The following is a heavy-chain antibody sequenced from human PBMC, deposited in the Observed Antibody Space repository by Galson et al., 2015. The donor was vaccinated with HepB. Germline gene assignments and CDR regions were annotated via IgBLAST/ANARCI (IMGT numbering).Heavy chain of an antibody. CDR3: ARAYVGYSSGWYNFDY. CDR1: GFTFGDYA. J-gene: IGHJ4*02. D-gene: IGHD6-19*01. V-gene: IGHV3-49*03. Sequence: SLRLSCATSGFTFGDYAMTWFRQAPGKGLEWVGFIRSKTYGGKTENAASVKGRFTISRDDSKSIAYLQMNSLRAEDAAVYYCARAYVGYSSGWYNFDYWGQGTLVTASS. CDR2: IRSKTYGGKT.